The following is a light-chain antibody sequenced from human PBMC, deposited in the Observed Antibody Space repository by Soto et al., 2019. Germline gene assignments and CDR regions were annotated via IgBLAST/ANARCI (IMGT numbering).Light chain of an antibody. CDR2: EDN. CDR1: SGRIASNY. V-gene: IGLV6-57*04. Sequence: NFMLTQPHSVSESPGKTVTISCTRSSGRIASNYVQWYQQRPGSAPTTVVYEDNQRPSGVPDRFSGSIDSSSNSASLTISGLKTEDEADYYCQSYDGSNHVVVGGVTKLTVL. CDR3: QSYDGSNHVV. J-gene: IGLJ2*01.